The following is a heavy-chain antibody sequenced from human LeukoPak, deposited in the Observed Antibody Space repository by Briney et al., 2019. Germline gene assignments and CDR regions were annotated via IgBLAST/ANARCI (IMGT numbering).Heavy chain of an antibody. J-gene: IGHJ4*02. V-gene: IGHV3-30*18. CDR3: AKGLQLWAPIDY. Sequence: HPGGSLRLSCAASGFTFSSYGMHWVRQAPGKGLEWVAVISYDGSNKYYADSVKGRFTISRDNSKNTLYLQMNSLRAEDTAVYYCAKGLQLWAPIDYWGQGTLVTVSS. CDR1: GFTFSSYG. D-gene: IGHD5-18*01. CDR2: ISYDGSNK.